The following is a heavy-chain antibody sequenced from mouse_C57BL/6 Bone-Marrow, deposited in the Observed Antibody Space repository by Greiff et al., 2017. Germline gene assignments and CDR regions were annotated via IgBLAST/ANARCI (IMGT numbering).Heavy chain of an antibody. CDR1: GFNIKDDY. CDR3: TTGGSPFAY. J-gene: IGHJ3*01. CDR2: IDPENGDT. V-gene: IGHV14-4*01. D-gene: IGHD1-1*01. Sequence: VQLQQSGAELVRPGASVKLSCTASGFNIKDDYMHWVKQRPEQGLEWIGWIDPENGDTEYASKFQGTATITADTSSNTAYLQLSSLTSEDTAVYYCTTGGSPFAYWGQGTLVTVSA.